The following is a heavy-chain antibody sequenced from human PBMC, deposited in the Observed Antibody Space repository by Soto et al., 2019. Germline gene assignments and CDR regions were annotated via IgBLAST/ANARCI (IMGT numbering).Heavy chain of an antibody. J-gene: IGHJ4*02. Sequence: EVQLLESGGGVVQPGGSLRLSCAASGFTFSAYAMTWVRQAPGKGLEWVSVISGRAGATYYAASVKGRFTISTDNSKNTLYLQMNSLRAEDTAVYYCARQDYSTTWYLNYWGQGTLVTVSS. V-gene: IGHV3-23*01. CDR3: ARQDYSTTWYLNY. D-gene: IGHD6-13*01. CDR2: ISGRAGAT. CDR1: GFTFSAYA.